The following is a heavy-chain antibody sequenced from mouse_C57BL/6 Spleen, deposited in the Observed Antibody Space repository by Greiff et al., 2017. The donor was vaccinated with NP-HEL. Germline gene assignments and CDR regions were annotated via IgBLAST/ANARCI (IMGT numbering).Heavy chain of an antibody. Sequence: EVHLVESGGGLVKPGGSLKLSCAASGFTFSSYTMSWVRQTPEKRLEWVATISGGGGNTYYPDSVKGRFTISRDNAKNTLYLQMSSLRSEDTALYYCARHRDYDGDGYAMDYWGQGTSVTVSS. CDR2: ISGGGGNT. CDR3: ARHRDYDGDGYAMDY. J-gene: IGHJ4*01. CDR1: GFTFSSYT. V-gene: IGHV5-9*01. D-gene: IGHD2-4*01.